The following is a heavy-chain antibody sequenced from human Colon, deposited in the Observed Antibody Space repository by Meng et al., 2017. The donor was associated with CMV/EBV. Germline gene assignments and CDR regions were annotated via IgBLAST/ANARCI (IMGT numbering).Heavy chain of an antibody. V-gene: IGHV4-61*01. CDR2: ISYSGNT. J-gene: IGHJ4*02. CDR3: AREASGWSTGIDY. CDR1: GGSFTSGSYY. D-gene: IGHD6-19*01. Sequence: SETLSLTCSVSGGSFTSGSYYWTWIRQPPGKGLEWIGYISYSGNTNYNPPLKSRLTIEVDTSRNQFSLKLTSVSAADTAIYYCAREASGWSTGIDYWGQGTLVTVSS.